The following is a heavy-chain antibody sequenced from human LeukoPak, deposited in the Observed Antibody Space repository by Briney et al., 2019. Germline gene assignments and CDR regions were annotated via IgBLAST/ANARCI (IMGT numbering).Heavy chain of an antibody. CDR3: ATGYCSSTSCYHNDAFDI. V-gene: IGHV1-2*02. CDR1: GYTFTGYY. CDR2: INPNSGGT. D-gene: IGHD2-2*01. J-gene: IGHJ3*02. Sequence: GASVKVSCKASGYTFTGYYMHWVRQAPGQGLEWMGWINPNSGGTNYAQKFQGRVTMTRDTSISTAYMELSRLRSDDTAVYYCATGYCSSTSCYHNDAFDIRGQGTMVTVSS.